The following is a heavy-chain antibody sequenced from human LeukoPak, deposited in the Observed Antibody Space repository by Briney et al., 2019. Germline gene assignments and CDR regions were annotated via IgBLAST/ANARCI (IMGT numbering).Heavy chain of an antibody. CDR1: GFTFSSYS. CDR2: ISSSSSTI. V-gene: IGHV3-48*01. Sequence: HPGGSLRLSCAASGFTFSSYSMNWVRQAPGKGLEWVSYISSSSSTIYYADSVKGRFTISRDNSKNTLYLQMNSLRAEDTAVYYCAREGGVLWFGESTWGQGTTVTVSS. CDR3: AREGGVLWFGEST. J-gene: IGHJ6*02. D-gene: IGHD3-10*01.